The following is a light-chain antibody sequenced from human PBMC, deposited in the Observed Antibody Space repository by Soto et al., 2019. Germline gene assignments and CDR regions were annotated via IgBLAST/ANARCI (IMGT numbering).Light chain of an antibody. CDR3: QQYSRYPLT. CDR1: QDIRIY. J-gene: IGKJ4*01. V-gene: IGKV1-16*02. CDR2: AAS. Sequence: DIPLTQSPSSLSASVGDTVTITCRASQDIRIYVAWFQQKPGKAPQSLIYAASSLQSGVPSKFSGSSSGTDFTLNINNMHPEDFATYYFQQYSRYPLTFGGGTKVEIK.